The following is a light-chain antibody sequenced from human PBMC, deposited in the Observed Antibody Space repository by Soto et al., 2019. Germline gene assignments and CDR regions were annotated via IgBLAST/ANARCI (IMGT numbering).Light chain of an antibody. J-gene: IGKJ2*01. CDR1: QSLLHSNVYNY. CDR2: LGS. CDR3: MQALQTPRT. V-gene: IGKV2-28*01. Sequence: DIVMTQSPLSLPVTPGEPASISCRSSQSLLHSNVYNYLDWYLQKPGQSPQLLIYLGSNRASGVHDRFSGSESGTDFTLKISRVEAEDVGVYYCMQALQTPRTFGQGTKLEIK.